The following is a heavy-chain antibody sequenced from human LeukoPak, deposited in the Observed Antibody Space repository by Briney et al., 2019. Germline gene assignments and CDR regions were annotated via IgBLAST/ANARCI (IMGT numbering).Heavy chain of an antibody. CDR3: AKDLVPDYVSFD. Sequence: GGSLRLSCAASGFTFSSYGMHWVRQAPGKGLEWVAFIRYDGSNEYYADSMKGRFTISRDNSKNTLDLQMNILRAADTAMYYCAKDLVPDYVSFDWGLGTLVTVSS. J-gene: IGHJ4*02. CDR2: IRYDGSNE. V-gene: IGHV3-30*02. D-gene: IGHD3-10*02. CDR1: GFTFSSYG.